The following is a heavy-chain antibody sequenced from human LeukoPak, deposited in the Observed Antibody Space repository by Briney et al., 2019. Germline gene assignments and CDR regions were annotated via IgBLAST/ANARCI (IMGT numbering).Heavy chain of an antibody. CDR2: ISSGSTTI. D-gene: IGHD6-13*01. J-gene: IGHJ4*02. V-gene: IGHV3-48*04. CDR3: ARDRTTYSSSWSDY. CDR1: GFTFSTYS. Sequence: GGSLRLSCADSGFTFSTYSMNWVRQAPGKGLEWVSYISSGSTTIHYADSVKGRFTISRDNAKNSLYLQMNSLRAEDTAVYYCARDRTTYSSSWSDYWGQGTLVTVSS.